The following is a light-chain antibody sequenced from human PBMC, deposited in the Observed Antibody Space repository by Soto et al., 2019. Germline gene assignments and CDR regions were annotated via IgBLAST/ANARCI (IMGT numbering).Light chain of an antibody. CDR3: QQYGGSPPLT. V-gene: IGKV3D-11*01. CDR2: DAS. Sequence: EIVLTQSPATLSLSPGERATLSCRASQGVSSYLAWYQQKPGQAPRLLIYDASNRATGIPARFSGSGPGTDFTLTISSLEPEDFAVYYCQQYGGSPPLTFGGGTKVEI. CDR1: QGVSSY. J-gene: IGKJ4*01.